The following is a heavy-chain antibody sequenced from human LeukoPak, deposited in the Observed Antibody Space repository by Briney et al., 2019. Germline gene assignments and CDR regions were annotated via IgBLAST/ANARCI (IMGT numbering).Heavy chain of an antibody. J-gene: IGHJ4*02. CDR1: GYTFTSYY. CDR3: ARGSITMVRGVIASSLDY. CDR2: INPSGGST. V-gene: IGHV1-46*01. D-gene: IGHD3-10*01. Sequence: ASVKVSCKASGYTFTSYYMHWVRQAPGQGLEWMGIINPSGGSTSYAQKFQGRVTITADESTSTAYMELSSLRSEDTAVYYCARGSITMVRGVIASSLDYWGQGTLVTVSS.